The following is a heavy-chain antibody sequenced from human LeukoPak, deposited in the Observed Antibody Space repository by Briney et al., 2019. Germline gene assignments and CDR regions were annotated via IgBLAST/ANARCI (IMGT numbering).Heavy chain of an antibody. CDR2: IIPIFGTA. D-gene: IGHD6-19*01. J-gene: IGHJ4*02. Sequence: GPSVKVSCKASGGTFSSYAISWVRQAPGQGLEWMGRIIPIFGTANYAQKFQGRVTITTDESTSTAYMELSSLRSEDTAVYYCASTGIAVAGTVGGDYWGQGTLVTVSS. CDR1: GGTFSSYA. V-gene: IGHV1-69*05. CDR3: ASTGIAVAGTVGGDY.